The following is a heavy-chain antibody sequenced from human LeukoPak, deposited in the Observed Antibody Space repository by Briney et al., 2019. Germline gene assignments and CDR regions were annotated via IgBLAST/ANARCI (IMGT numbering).Heavy chain of an antibody. CDR2: INPNSGGT. CDR1: GYTFTGYY. D-gene: IGHD2-2*01. CDR3: AREVVPAATLGDWFDP. Sequence: ASVKVSCKASGYTFTGYYMHWVRQAPGQGLEWMGWINPNSGGTNYAQKSQGRVPMTRDTSISTAYMELSRLRSDDTAVYYCAREVVPAATLGDWFDPWGQGTPVTVSS. J-gene: IGHJ5*02. V-gene: IGHV1-2*02.